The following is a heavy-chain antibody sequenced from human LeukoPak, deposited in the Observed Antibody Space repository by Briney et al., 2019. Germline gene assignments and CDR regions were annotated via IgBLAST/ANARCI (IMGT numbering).Heavy chain of an antibody. D-gene: IGHD2-21*02. CDR1: GCSFSNFM. CDR3: GRPRYCSGGDCHNIFDY. V-gene: IGHV1-69*01. J-gene: IGHJ4*02. CDR2: IIPILHTT. Sequence: SVKVTCKSSGCSFSNFMFNLLRQPPGQGLEWMGGIIPILHTTNYSQKFQGRVTISADESTRTAYMELSRLRSDETAVYYCGRPRYCSGGDCHNIFDYWGQGSLVTVSS.